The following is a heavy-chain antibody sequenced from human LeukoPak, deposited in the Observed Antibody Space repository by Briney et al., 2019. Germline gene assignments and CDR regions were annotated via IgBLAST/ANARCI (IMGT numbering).Heavy chain of an antibody. CDR3: ARGSGGSWGISYYYYYYYMDV. Sequence: GGSLRLSCAASGFTFSSYEMNWVRQAPGKGLEWVSYISSSGSTIYYADSVKGRFTISRDNAKNSLYLQMNSLRAEDTAVYYCARGSGGSWGISYYYYYYYMDVWGKGTTVTISS. D-gene: IGHD2-15*01. CDR2: ISSSGSTI. V-gene: IGHV3-48*03. CDR1: GFTFSSYE. J-gene: IGHJ6*03.